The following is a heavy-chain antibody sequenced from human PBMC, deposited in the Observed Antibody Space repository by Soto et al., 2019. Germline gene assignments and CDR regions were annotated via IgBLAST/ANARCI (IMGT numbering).Heavy chain of an antibody. CDR1: GFTFSSYS. CDR3: ARGRQYSSSWYEDY. CDR2: ISSSSSYI. Sequence: PGGSLRLSCAASGFTFSSYSMKWVRQAPGKGLEWVSSISSSSSYIYYADSVKGRFTISRDNAKNSLYLQMNSLRDEDTAVYYCARGRQYSSSWYEDYWGQGILVTVSS. V-gene: IGHV3-21*01. J-gene: IGHJ4*02. D-gene: IGHD6-13*01.